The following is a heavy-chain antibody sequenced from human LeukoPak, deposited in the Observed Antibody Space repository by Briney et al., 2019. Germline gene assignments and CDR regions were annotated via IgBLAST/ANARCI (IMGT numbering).Heavy chain of an antibody. CDR2: ISNSSSTI. CDR3: ARVRFDY. D-gene: IGHD3-16*01. Sequence: PGGSLRLSCAASGFTCSSYSMNWVRRARQKGLECVSYISNSSSTIYYADSVKGRFTISRDNAKNSLYLQMNSLRDEDTAVYYCARVRFDYWGQGTLVTVSS. V-gene: IGHV3-48*02. CDR1: GFTCSSYS. J-gene: IGHJ4*02.